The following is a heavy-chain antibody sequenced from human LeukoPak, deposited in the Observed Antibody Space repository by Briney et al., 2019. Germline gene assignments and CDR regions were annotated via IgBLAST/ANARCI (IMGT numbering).Heavy chain of an antibody. D-gene: IGHD3-9*01. J-gene: IGHJ4*02. CDR2: IYYSGST. CDR1: GGSISSGGYY. Sequence: SETLSLTCTVSGGSISSGGYYWSWIRQPPGKGLEWIGYIYYSGSTNYNPSLKSRVTISVDTSKNQFSLKLSSVTAADTAVYYCASTPRYFDWLFPGYWGQGTLVTVSS. CDR3: ASTPRYFDWLFPGY. V-gene: IGHV4-61*08.